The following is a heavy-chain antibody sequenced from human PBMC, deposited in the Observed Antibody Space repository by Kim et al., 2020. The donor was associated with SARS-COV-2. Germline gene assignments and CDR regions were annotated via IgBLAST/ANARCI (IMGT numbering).Heavy chain of an antibody. D-gene: IGHD3-22*01. V-gene: IGHV3-53*01. CDR3: ARPLYDSSGYSSWYFDL. Sequence: VKGRFTISRDNSKNTLYLQMNSLRAEDTAVYYCARPLYDSSGYSSWYFDLWGRGTLVTVSS. J-gene: IGHJ2*01.